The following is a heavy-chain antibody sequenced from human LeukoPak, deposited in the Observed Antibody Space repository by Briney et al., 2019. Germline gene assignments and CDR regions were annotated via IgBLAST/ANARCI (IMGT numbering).Heavy chain of an antibody. CDR3: ATLGGRFGEINWFDP. CDR1: GGTFSSYA. V-gene: IGHV1-18*01. Sequence: ASVKVSCKASGGTFSSYAISWVRQAPGQGLEWMGWISAYNGNTNYAQKPQGRVTMTTDTSTSTAYMELRSLRSDDTAVYYCATLGGRFGEINWFDPWGQGTLVTVSS. D-gene: IGHD3-10*01. J-gene: IGHJ5*02. CDR2: ISAYNGNT.